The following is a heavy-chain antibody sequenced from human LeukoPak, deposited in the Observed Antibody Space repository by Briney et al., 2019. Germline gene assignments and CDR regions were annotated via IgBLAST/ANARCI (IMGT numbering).Heavy chain of an antibody. Sequence: SETLSLTCAVSGYSISSGYYWGWVRQPPGKGLEWIGSIYHTRSTYYNPSLKSRVIISVDTSKNQFSLKLSSVTAADTAVYYCARGRSGYGGNSGIVSCDFWAQGTLFTVSS. V-gene: IGHV4-38-2*01. J-gene: IGHJ4*02. CDR2: IYHTRST. CDR3: ARGRSGYGGNSGIVSCDF. D-gene: IGHD4-23*01. CDR1: GYSISSGYY.